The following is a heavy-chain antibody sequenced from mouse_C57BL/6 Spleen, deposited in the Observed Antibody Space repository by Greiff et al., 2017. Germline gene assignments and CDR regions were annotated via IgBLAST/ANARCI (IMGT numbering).Heavy chain of an antibody. CDR1: GYTFTSYW. D-gene: IGHD4-1*01. V-gene: IGHV1-52*01. Sequence: QVQLPQPGAELVRPGSSVKLSCKASGYTFTSYWMHWVKQRPIQGLEWIGNIDPSDSETHYNQTFKDKATLTVAKSSSTAYMQLSSLTSEDSAVYYCARVGSPLLGYAMDYWGQGTSVTVSS. CDR3: ARVGSPLLGYAMDY. J-gene: IGHJ4*01. CDR2: IDPSDSET.